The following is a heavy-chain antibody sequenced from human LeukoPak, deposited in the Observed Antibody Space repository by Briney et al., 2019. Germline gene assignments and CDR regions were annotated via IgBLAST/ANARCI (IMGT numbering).Heavy chain of an antibody. D-gene: IGHD1-26*01. CDR1: GFTFSDYG. CDR2: ISDSGGTT. V-gene: IGHV3-23*01. CDR3: AKDKRVGATPFDY. J-gene: IGHJ4*02. Sequence: GGSLRLSCAASGFTFSDYGMSWVRQAPGKGLEWVSIISDSGGTTYYAGSVKGRFTISTDNSKNTLYLQVNSLRADDTAVYYCAKDKRVGATPFDYWGQGTLVTVSS.